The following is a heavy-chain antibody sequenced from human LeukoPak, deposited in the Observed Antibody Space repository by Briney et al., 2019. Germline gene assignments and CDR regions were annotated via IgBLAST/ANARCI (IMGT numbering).Heavy chain of an antibody. Sequence: PGGSLRPSCAASGFTFSDYYMSSSSSYTNYADSVKGRFTISRDNAKNSLYLQMNSLRAEDTAVYYCARLARRVYSDPTVSYFDYWGQGTLVTVSS. CDR3: ARLARRVYSDPTVSYFDY. V-gene: IGHV3-11*06. J-gene: IGHJ4*02. CDR2: SSSSYT. D-gene: IGHD4-17*01. CDR1: GFTFSDYY.